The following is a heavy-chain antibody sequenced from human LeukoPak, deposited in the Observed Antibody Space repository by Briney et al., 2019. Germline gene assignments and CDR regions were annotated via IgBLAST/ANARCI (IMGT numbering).Heavy chain of an antibody. CDR1: GYTFTSYY. D-gene: IGHD2-2*01. J-gene: IGHJ3*02. CDR2: INPSGGST. CDR3: ARFLPDCSSTSCYPVYYYDSSGVDAFDI. Sequence: ASVKVSCKASGYTFTSYYMHWVRQAPGQGLEWMGIINPSGGSTSYAQKFQGRVTMTRDTSTSTVYMELSSLRSEDTAVYYCARFLPDCSSTSCYPVYYYDSSGVDAFDIWSQGTMVTVSS. V-gene: IGHV1-46*01.